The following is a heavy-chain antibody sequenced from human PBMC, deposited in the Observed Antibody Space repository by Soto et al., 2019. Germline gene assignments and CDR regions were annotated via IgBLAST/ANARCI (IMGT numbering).Heavy chain of an antibody. V-gene: IGHV4-39*01. CDR1: GDSITSTCSY. D-gene: IGHD6-19*01. CDR3: ARHCGSSGWYPRIYCYGMNV. CDR2: IYYNGST. J-gene: IGHJ6*02. Sequence: SETLSLTCTVSGDSITSTCSYWGWIRQPPGKGLEWIGSIYYNGSTYYNPSLKCRVTISVDTSKNHLSLKLTSMTAADTAMYYCARHCGSSGWYPRIYCYGMNVWGQGTMVTVSS.